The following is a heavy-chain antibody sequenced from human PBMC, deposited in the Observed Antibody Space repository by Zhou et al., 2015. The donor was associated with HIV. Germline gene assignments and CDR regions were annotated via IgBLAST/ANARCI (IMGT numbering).Heavy chain of an antibody. CDR3: ARDPGFRFLGVDGMDV. CDR2: ITPILGTT. CDR1: GDTFSAYS. Sequence: QVQLVQSGAEVKKPGSSVKVSCKTSGDTFSAYSISWVRQAPGQGLEWMGVITPILGTTKYAQKFQGRVTVSADRSTSTAYMELRSLRSEDTAVYYCARDPGFRFLGVDGMDVWGQGTTVTVSS. J-gene: IGHJ6*02. D-gene: IGHD3-3*01. V-gene: IGHV1-69*06.